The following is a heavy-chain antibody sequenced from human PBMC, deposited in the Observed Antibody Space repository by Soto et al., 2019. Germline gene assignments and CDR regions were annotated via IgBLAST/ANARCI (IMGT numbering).Heavy chain of an antibody. CDR3: ARDARPRGYSYGSHAFDI. CDR1: GGTFSSYA. D-gene: IGHD5-18*01. CDR2: IIPIFGTA. Sequence: QVQLVQSGAEVKKPGSSVKVSCKASGGTFSSYAISWVRQAPGQGLEWMGGIIPIFGTANYAQKFQGRVTITAEESTSTAYMELSSLRSEDTAVYYCARDARPRGYSYGSHAFDIWGQGTMVTVSS. J-gene: IGHJ3*02. V-gene: IGHV1-69*01.